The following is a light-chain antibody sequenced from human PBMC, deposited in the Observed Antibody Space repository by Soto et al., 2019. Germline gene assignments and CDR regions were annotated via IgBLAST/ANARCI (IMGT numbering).Light chain of an antibody. V-gene: IGLV2-8*01. CDR2: EVY. CDR3: SSYVGTNSYV. Sequence: QSALTQPPSASGSPGQSVTISCTGTSSDVGGYTYVSWYQQHPGKAPKLIIYEVYKRPSGVPDRFSGYKSGNTSALTVSGLQAEDEADYYCSSYVGTNSYVFGTGTKLTVL. J-gene: IGLJ1*01. CDR1: SSDVGGYTY.